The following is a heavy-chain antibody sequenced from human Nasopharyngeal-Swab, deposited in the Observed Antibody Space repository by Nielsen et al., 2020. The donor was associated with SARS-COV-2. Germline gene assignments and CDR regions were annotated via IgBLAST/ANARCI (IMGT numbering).Heavy chain of an antibody. D-gene: IGHD3/OR15-3a*01. Sequence: SETLSLTCAVYGGSFSGYYWSWIRQPPGKGLEWIGEINHSGSTNYNPSLKSRVTISVDTSKNQFSLKMRSVTAADTAVYYCASGPFGPGDSYYYYGLDVWGQGTTVTAP. CDR3: ASGPFGPGDSYYYYGLDV. CDR2: INHSGST. CDR1: GGSFSGYY. J-gene: IGHJ6*02. V-gene: IGHV4-34*01.